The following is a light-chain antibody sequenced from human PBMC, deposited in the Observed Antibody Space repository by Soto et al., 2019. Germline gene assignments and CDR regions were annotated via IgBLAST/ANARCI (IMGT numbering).Light chain of an antibody. J-gene: IGKJ2*01. Sequence: EMVLTQSPATLSLSPGERATLSCRASQSVSSYLAWYQQKPGQAPRLLIYDASNRATGIPARFSGSGSGTDFTLTISSLEPEDFAVYYCQQRSYWPRTFGQGTKLEIK. CDR2: DAS. CDR3: QQRSYWPRT. V-gene: IGKV3-11*01. CDR1: QSVSSY.